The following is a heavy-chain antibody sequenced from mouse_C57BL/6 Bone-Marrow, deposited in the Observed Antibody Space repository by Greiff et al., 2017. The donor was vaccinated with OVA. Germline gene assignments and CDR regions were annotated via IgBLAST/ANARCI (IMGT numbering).Heavy chain of an antibody. D-gene: IGHD1-1*01. V-gene: IGHV14-4*01. CDR2: IDPENGDT. J-gene: IGHJ4*01. CDR1: GFNIKDDY. Sequence: EVKLMESGAELVRPGASVKLSCTASGFNIKDDYMHWVKQRPEQGLEWIGWIDPENGDTEYASKFQGKATITADTSSNTAYLQLSSLTSEDTAVYYCTTVTTVVATWDYYAMDYWGQGTSVTVSS. CDR3: TTVTTVVATWDYYAMDY.